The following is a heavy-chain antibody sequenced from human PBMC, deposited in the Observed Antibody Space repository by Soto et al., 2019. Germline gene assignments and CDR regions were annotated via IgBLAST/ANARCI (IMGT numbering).Heavy chain of an antibody. CDR2: INAGNGNT. CDR3: ARDKDYYGSGSYYNIPGRSHCYGMDV. Sequence: QVQLVQSGAEVKKPGASVKVSCKASGYTFTSYAMHWVRQAPGQRLEWMGWINAGNGNTKYSQKFQGRVTITRDTSASTAYMELSSRSSEDTAVYYCARDKDYYGSGSYYNIPGRSHCYGMDVWGQGTTVTVSS. J-gene: IGHJ6*02. V-gene: IGHV1-3*01. CDR1: GYTFTSYA. D-gene: IGHD3-10*01.